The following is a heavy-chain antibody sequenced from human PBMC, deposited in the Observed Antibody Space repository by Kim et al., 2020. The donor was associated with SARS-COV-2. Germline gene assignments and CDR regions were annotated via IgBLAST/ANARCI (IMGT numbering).Heavy chain of an antibody. V-gene: IGHV5-51*01. D-gene: IGHD1-7*01. J-gene: IGHJ4*02. CDR1: GYSFSDYW. Sequence: GESLKISCKGSGYSFSDYWIGWVRQMPGIGLEWMGIIYPGDSNTRYSPSFQGQVTISADKSISTAYLQWSSLKASDTAMYYCARHAPHGDYNWNSYFDYWGQGTLVTVSS. CDR3: ARHAPHGDYNWNSYFDY. CDR2: IYPGDSNT.